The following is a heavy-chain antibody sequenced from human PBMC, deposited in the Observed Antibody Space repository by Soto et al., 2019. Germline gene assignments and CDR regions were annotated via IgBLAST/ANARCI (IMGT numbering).Heavy chain of an antibody. CDR1: GFTFSSYD. CDR3: ARGGAGPWGYYYYMDV. V-gene: IGHV3-13*01. Sequence: GGSLRLSCAASGFTFSSYDMHWVRQATGKGLEWVSAIGTAGDTYYPGSVKGRFTISRENAKNSLYLQMNSLRAGDTAVYYCARGGAGPWGYYYYMDVWGKGTTVTVSS. J-gene: IGHJ6*03. CDR2: IGTAGDT. D-gene: IGHD1-26*01.